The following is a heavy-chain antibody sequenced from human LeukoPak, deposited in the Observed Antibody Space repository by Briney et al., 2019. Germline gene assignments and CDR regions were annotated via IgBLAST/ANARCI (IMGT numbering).Heavy chain of an antibody. J-gene: IGHJ4*02. CDR3: ATQWLAQRGDY. Sequence: ASVKVSCKASGYTFTSYYMHWVRQAPGQGLEWMGIINPSGGSTSYAQKFQGRVTMTRDTSTSTVYMELSSLRSEDTAVYYCATQWLAQRGDYWGQGTLVTVSS. CDR2: INPSGGST. D-gene: IGHD6-19*01. V-gene: IGHV1-46*01. CDR1: GYTFTSYY.